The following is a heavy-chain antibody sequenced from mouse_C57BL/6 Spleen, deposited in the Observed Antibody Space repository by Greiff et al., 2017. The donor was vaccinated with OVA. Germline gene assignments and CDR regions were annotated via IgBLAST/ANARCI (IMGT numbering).Heavy chain of an antibody. J-gene: IGHJ2*01. Sequence: QVQLQQSGAELVKPGASVKISCKASGYAFSSYWMNWVKQRPGKGLEWIGQIYPGDGDTNYNGKFKGKATLTADKSSSTAYMQLSSLTSEDSAVYFCARRGNYGSSYGYWGQGTTLTVSS. CDR3: ARRGNYGSSYGY. V-gene: IGHV1-80*01. CDR1: GYAFSSYW. D-gene: IGHD1-1*01. CDR2: IYPGDGDT.